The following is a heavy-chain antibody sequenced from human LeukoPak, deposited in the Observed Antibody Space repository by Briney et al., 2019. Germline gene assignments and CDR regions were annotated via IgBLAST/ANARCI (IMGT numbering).Heavy chain of an antibody. Sequence: PSETLSLTCTVSGGSISGYYWSWIRQPPGKGLEWIGYIYYSGSTNYNPSLKSRVTISVDTSKNQFSLKLSSVTAADTAVYYCARGLSQYGDYPYYYYYLDVWGKGTTVTVSS. V-gene: IGHV4-59*01. D-gene: IGHD4-17*01. J-gene: IGHJ6*03. CDR1: GGSISGYY. CDR3: ARGLSQYGDYPYYYYYLDV. CDR2: IYYSGST.